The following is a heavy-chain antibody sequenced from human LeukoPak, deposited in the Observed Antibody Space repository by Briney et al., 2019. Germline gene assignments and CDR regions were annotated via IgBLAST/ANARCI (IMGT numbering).Heavy chain of an antibody. CDR2: IYPGDSDT. D-gene: IGHD4-17*01. Sequence: GESLKISCKGSDYPFNSYWIAWVRQMPGKGLEWMGIIYPGDSDTRYSPSFQGQVTSSADKSTSTAYLQWSSLKASDTAMYYCARRYGRPFDYWGQGTLVTVSS. V-gene: IGHV5-51*01. J-gene: IGHJ4*02. CDR3: ARRYGRPFDY. CDR1: DYPFNSYW.